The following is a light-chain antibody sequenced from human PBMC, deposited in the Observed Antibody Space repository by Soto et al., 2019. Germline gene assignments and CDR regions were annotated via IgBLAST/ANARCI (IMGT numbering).Light chain of an antibody. CDR1: QSVSPSS. CDR3: QQFAGS. V-gene: IGKV3-20*01. J-gene: IGKJ4*02. Sequence: EILLTQSPGTLSLSPGERATLSCRASQSVSPSSLAWYQQRPGQSPRLLIYGASSRATGIPDRFSGRGSGTDFTLIINRLEPEDFAVYYCQQFAGSFGGGTKVDIK. CDR2: GAS.